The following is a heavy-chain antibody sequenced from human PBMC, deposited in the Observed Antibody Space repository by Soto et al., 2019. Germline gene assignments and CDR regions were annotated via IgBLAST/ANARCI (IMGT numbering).Heavy chain of an antibody. CDR1: GGSISSYY. CDR2: IYYSGST. CDR3: ARVRIAVAGTVIDY. Sequence: PSETLSLTCTVSGGSISSYYWSWIRQPPGKGLEWIGYIYYSGSTNYNPSLKSRVTISVDTSKNQFSLKLSSVTAADTAVYYCARVRIAVAGTVIDYWGEGTLETV. D-gene: IGHD6-19*01. J-gene: IGHJ4*02. V-gene: IGHV4-59*01.